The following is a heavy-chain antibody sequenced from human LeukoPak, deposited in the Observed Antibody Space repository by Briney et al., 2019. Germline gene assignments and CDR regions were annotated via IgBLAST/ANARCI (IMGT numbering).Heavy chain of an antibody. CDR2: IWYDGSNK. Sequence: GGSLRLSCAASGFTFSSYGMHWVRQAPGKGLEWVAAIWYDGSNKYYADSVRGRFTISRDNSKNTLYFQMNSLRAEDTAVYYCARAAPPYCSSTRCPPGPGGQGTLLTVDS. V-gene: IGHV3-33*01. J-gene: IGHJ5*02. CDR1: GFTFSSYG. CDR3: ARAAPPYCSSTRCPPGP. D-gene: IGHD2-2*01.